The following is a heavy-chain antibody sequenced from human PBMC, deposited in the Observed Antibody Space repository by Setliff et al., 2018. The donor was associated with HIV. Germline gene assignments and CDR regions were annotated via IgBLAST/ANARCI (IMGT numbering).Heavy chain of an antibody. CDR2: ISTYSDET. CDR3: ARVPYNFWSGYPLDY. Sequence: ASVKVSCKPSGYTFTTYGLSWVRQAPGQGLEWMGWISTYSDETSSSQNLQGRLTMTTDTSTGTAYMELRSLRPDDTAVYYCARVPYNFWSGYPLDYWGQGTLVTVSS. D-gene: IGHD3-3*01. V-gene: IGHV1-18*01. CDR1: GYTFTTYG. J-gene: IGHJ4*02.